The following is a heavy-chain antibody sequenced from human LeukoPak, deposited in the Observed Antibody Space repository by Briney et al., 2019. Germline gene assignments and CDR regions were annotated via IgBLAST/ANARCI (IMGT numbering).Heavy chain of an antibody. D-gene: IGHD6-13*01. V-gene: IGHV4-61*02. CDR3: ARDLPIAAAGQNPYYYYYYMDV. J-gene: IGHJ6*03. CDR2: IYTSGST. CDR1: GGSISSGSYY. Sequence: SETLSLTCTVSGGSISSGSYYWSWIRQPAGKGLEWIGRIYTSGSTNYNPSLKSRVTISVDTSKNQFSLKLSSVTAADTAVYYCARDLPIAAAGQNPYYYYYYMDVWGKGTTVTISS.